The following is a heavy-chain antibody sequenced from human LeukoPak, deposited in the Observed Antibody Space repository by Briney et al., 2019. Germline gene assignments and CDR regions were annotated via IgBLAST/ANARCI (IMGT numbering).Heavy chain of an antibody. CDR2: IYHSGST. CDR1: GGSISSSNW. V-gene: IGHV4-4*02. Sequence: PSETPSLTCAVSGGSISSSNWWSWVRQPPGKGLEWIGEIYHSGSTNYNPSLKSRVTISVDKSKNQFSLKLSSVTAADTAVYYCASRPLYYDSSGPPFDPWGQGTLVTVSS. CDR3: ASRPLYYDSSGPPFDP. J-gene: IGHJ5*02. D-gene: IGHD3-22*01.